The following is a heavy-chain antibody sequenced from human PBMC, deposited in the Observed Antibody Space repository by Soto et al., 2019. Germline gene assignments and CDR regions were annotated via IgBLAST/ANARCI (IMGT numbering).Heavy chain of an antibody. Sequence: QVQLVESGGGVVQPGRSLRLSCVASGFTFSSYGMHWVRQAPGKGLEWVAIISYDGSNTHYADSVKGRFTISRVNSKNTLYLQMNSLRAEDTSVYYCAKEGGLSGSYYISSSYYFDYWGQGTLVTVSS. CDR3: AKEGGLSGSYYISSSYYFDY. J-gene: IGHJ4*02. CDR2: ISYDGSNT. CDR1: GFTFSSYG. V-gene: IGHV3-30*18. D-gene: IGHD1-26*01.